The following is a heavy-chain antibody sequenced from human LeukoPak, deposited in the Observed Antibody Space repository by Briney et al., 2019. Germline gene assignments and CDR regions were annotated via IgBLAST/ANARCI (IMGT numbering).Heavy chain of an antibody. CDR2: ISAYNGNT. CDR1: GYTFISYG. CDR3: ARVRAVRGVTYNWFDP. J-gene: IGHJ5*02. D-gene: IGHD3-10*01. V-gene: IGHV1-18*01. Sequence: GASVKVSCKASGYTFISYGLRWVRQAPGERLEWIGCISAYNGNTNYAQKLQGRVTMTTDTSTSTAYMELRSLRSDDTAVYYCARVRAVRGVTYNWFDPWGQGTLVTVSS.